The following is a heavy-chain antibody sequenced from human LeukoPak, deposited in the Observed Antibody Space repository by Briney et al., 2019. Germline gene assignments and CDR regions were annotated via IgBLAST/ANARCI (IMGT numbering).Heavy chain of an antibody. Sequence: PGGSLRLSCGASGFIFSSYGIHWVRQAPGKGLEWVSFIRYDGSIKYYADSVKGRFTISRDNSKNTLSLQMNSLRAEDTAVYYCAKGRGYTQDVWGKGTTVTVSS. CDR1: GFIFSSYG. J-gene: IGHJ6*04. V-gene: IGHV3-30*02. CDR3: AKGRGYTQDV. CDR2: IRYDGSIK. D-gene: IGHD5-18*01.